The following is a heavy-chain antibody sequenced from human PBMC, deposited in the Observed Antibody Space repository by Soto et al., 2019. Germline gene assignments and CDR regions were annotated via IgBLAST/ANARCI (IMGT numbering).Heavy chain of an antibody. D-gene: IGHD6-19*01. J-gene: IGHJ4*02. V-gene: IGHV4-34*01. Sequence: SETLSLTCAVYGGSFSGYYWSWIRQPPGKGLEWIGEINHSGSTNYNPSLKSRVTISVDTSKNQFSLNLSSVTAADTAIYYCARVGRYTSGRYLDYFDYWGQGTVVTV. CDR1: GGSFSGYY. CDR2: INHSGST. CDR3: ARVGRYTSGRYLDYFDY.